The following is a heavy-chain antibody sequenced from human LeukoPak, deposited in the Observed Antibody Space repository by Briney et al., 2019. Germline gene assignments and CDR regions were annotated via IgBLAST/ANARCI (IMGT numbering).Heavy chain of an antibody. V-gene: IGHV3-23*01. J-gene: IGHJ4*02. CDR3: AEAKKYCSGGSCYYFDY. CDR1: GFTFSSYA. CDR2: ISGSGGST. D-gene: IGHD2-15*01. Sequence: GGSLRLSCAASGFTFSSYAMSWVRQAPGKGLEWVSAISGSGGSTYYADSVKGRFTISRDNSKNTLYLQMNSLRAEDTAVYYCAEAKKYCSGGSCYYFDYWGQGTLVTVSS.